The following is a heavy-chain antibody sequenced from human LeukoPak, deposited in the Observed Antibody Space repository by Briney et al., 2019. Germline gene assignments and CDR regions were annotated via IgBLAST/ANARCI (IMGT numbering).Heavy chain of an antibody. V-gene: IGHV3-23*01. Sequence: GGSVRLSCAASGFTFSTYVMSWVRQAPGKGLEWVSAISTTGAGTYYADSVQGRFTISRDNSKNMLYLQMNSLRAEDTAVYYCAKCLDYYESSGYYPDYWGQGTLVTVSS. J-gene: IGHJ4*02. CDR1: GFTFSTYV. CDR2: ISTTGAGT. CDR3: AKCLDYYESSGYYPDY. D-gene: IGHD3-22*01.